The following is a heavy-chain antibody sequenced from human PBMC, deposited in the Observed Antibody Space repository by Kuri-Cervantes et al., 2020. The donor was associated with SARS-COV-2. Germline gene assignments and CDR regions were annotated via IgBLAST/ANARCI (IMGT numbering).Heavy chain of an antibody. Sequence: ASVKVSCKASGYTFTGYYMHWVRQAPGQGLEWMGWINPNSGGTNYAQKFQGRVTMTRDTSISTAYMELSRLRSEDTAVYYCAREGQTYYDFWSGYYTEYYYYMDVWGKGTTVTVSS. V-gene: IGHV1-2*02. J-gene: IGHJ6*03. CDR2: INPNSGGT. CDR1: GYTFTGYY. CDR3: AREGQTYYDFWSGYYTEYYYYMDV. D-gene: IGHD3-3*01.